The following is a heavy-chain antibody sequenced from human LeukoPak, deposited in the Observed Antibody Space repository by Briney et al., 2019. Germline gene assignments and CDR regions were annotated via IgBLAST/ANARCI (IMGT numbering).Heavy chain of an antibody. D-gene: IGHD3-10*01. CDR1: GYTFTSYA. CDR2: INAGNGNT. V-gene: IGHV1-3*01. J-gene: IGHJ4*02. CDR3: ARPVWFGELDYYFDY. Sequence: ASVKVSCKASGYTFTSYAMHWVRQAPGQRLEWMGWINAGNGNTKYSQKFQGRVTITRDTSASTAYMELSSLRSEDTAVYYCARPVWFGELDYYFDYWGQGTLVTVSS.